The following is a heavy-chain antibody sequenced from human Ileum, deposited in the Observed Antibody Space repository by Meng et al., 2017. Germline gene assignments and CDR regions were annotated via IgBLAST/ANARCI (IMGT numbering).Heavy chain of an antibody. J-gene: IGHJ4*02. Sequence: QVQLVESGGGAVQPGRSLRLSCAASGFTFSSYAMHWVRQAPGKGLEWVAVISYDGSNKYYADSVKGRFTISRDNSKNTLYLQMNSLRAEDTAVYYCARDTKNYYDSSGYPGPLDYWGQGTLVTVSS. CDR2: ISYDGSNK. CDR3: ARDTKNYYDSSGYPGPLDY. CDR1: GFTFSSYA. D-gene: IGHD3-22*01. V-gene: IGHV3-30-3*01.